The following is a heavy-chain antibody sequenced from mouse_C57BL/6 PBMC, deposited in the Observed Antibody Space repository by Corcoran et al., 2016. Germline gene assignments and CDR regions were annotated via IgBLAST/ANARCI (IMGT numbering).Heavy chain of an antibody. J-gene: IGHJ4*01. V-gene: IGHV9-3*01. CDR1: GYTFTTYG. Sequence: QIPLVQSGPELKKPGETVKLSCKASGYTFTTYGMSWVKQAPGKGLKWMGWINTYSGVPTYAADFKGRFAFSLETSASTAYLQINNLKNEDTATYFGAREGLRKGMDYWGQGTSVNVSS. D-gene: IGHD3-1*01. CDR3: AREGLRKGMDY. CDR2: INTYSGVP.